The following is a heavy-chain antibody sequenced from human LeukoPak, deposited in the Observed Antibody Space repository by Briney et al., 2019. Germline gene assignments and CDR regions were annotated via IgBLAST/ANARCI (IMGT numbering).Heavy chain of an antibody. V-gene: IGHV4-59*01. CDR3: ARDPDRQAYFDY. CDR1: GGSISSYY. Sequence: SETLSLTCTVSGGSISSYYWSWIRQPPGKGLEWIGYIYYSGSTIYNPSLKSRVTISVDTSKNQFSLKLSSVTAADTAVYYCARDPDRQAYFDYWGQGTLVTVSS. CDR2: IYYSGST. J-gene: IGHJ4*02. D-gene: IGHD1-14*01.